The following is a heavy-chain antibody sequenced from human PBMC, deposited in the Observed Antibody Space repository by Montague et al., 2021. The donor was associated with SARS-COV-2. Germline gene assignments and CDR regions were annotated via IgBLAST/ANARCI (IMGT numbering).Heavy chain of an antibody. CDR1: GTSFSGYY. V-gene: IGHV4-34*01. D-gene: IGHD5-12*01. CDR3: ARDRYSGYVLDAFDI. Sequence: SETLSLTCAVHGTSFSGYYWNWIRQPPGKGLEWIGEINHGGSTKYSPSLKSRLTISVDTSKNQFSLKLSSVTAADTAVYYCARDRYSGYVLDAFDIWGQGTMVTVSS. CDR2: INHGGST. J-gene: IGHJ3*02.